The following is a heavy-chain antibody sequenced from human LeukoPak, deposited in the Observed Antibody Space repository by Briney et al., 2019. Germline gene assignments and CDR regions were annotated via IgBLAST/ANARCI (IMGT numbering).Heavy chain of an antibody. CDR1: GFTFSSYA. CDR2: ISGSGGST. CDR3: ARGGYYYGSGSYRYPKYNWFDP. V-gene: IGHV3-23*01. D-gene: IGHD3-10*01. J-gene: IGHJ5*02. Sequence: PGGSLRLSCAASGFTFSSYAMSWVRQAPGKGLEWGSAISGSGGSTYYADSVNGRFTISRDNSKNTLYLQMNSLRAEDTAVYYCARGGYYYGSGSYRYPKYNWFDPWGQGTLVTVSS.